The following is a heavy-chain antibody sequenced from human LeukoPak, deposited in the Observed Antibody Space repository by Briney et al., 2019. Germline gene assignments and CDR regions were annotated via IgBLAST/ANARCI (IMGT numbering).Heavy chain of an antibody. Sequence: SETLSLTCVVSGGSFSGYYWSWIRQAPGKGQEWIGEIHHRGATNYKPSLRSRVTISGDTSKNQFSLTLTSVTAADTAVYYCARGILGYYYFDLWGRGTLVTVSS. V-gene: IGHV4-34*01. J-gene: IGHJ2*01. CDR2: IHHRGAT. CDR1: GGSFSGYY. D-gene: IGHD3-22*01. CDR3: ARGILGYYYFDL.